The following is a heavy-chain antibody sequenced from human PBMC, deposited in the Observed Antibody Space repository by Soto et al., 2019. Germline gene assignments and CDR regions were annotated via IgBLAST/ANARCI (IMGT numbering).Heavy chain of an antibody. CDR2: IYYTGTT. CDR1: GISVHNGSYY. Sequence: ETLSPTFTVSGISVHNGSYYWSWLRHSPGKGLDWIGYIYYTGTTNYNPSLKSHVTISVDTSKNQFSLKVKSVSAADTAVYFCARNSRGYIYGYYLDSWGQGTLVTVS. V-gene: IGHV4-61*01. D-gene: IGHD5-18*01. J-gene: IGHJ4*02. CDR3: ARNSRGYIYGYYLDS.